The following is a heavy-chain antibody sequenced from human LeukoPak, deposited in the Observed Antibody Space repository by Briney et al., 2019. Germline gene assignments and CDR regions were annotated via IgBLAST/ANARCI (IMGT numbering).Heavy chain of an antibody. CDR3: ARVTLRYYYGSGSSDFDY. J-gene: IGHJ4*02. CDR1: GFTFSSYW. V-gene: IGHV3-7*01. CDR2: IKQDGSEK. D-gene: IGHD3-10*01. Sequence: GGSLRLSCAASGFTFSSYWMSWVRQAPGKGLEWVANIKQDGSEKYYVDSVKGRFTISRDNAKNSLYPQMNSLRAEDTAVYYCARVTLRYYYGSGSSDFDYWGQGTLVTVSS.